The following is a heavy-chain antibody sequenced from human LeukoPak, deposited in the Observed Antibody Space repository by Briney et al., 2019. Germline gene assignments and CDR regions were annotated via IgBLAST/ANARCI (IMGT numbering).Heavy chain of an antibody. CDR2: ISSSGSTI. CDR3: AKVYAGTWYDK. CDR1: GFTFRSFE. J-gene: IGHJ5*02. D-gene: IGHD3-16*01. V-gene: IGHV3-48*03. Sequence: PGGSLRLSCAASGFTFRSFEMNWVRQAPGKGLGWVSSISSSGSTIYYADSVKGRFTISRDNVKSSLYLQMNSLRAEDTAIYYCAKVYAGTWYDKWGQGTLVTVSS.